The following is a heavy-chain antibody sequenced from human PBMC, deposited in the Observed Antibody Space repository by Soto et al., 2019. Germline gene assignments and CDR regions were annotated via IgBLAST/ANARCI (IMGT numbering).Heavy chain of an antibody. Sequence: DTLSLTCSVSGGSISHYYWSWIRQSPGKGLEWIGYAYYSGSTDYNPSLKSRVTMSVDTSKNQVSLKLNSVTTADTAVYYCARDRSTYGGGGTGEVKENWFDPWGPGTLVTVSS. CDR3: ARDRSTYGGGGTGEVKENWFDP. CDR1: GGSISHYY. CDR2: AYYSGST. J-gene: IGHJ5*02. V-gene: IGHV4-59*01. D-gene: IGHD2-8*01.